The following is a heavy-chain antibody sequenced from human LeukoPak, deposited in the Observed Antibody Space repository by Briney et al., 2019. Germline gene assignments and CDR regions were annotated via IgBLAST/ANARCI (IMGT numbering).Heavy chain of an antibody. V-gene: IGHV4-39*01. CDR1: GGSISSSSYY. J-gene: IGHJ5*02. Sequence: SETLSLTCTVSGGSISSSSYYWGWIRQPPGKGLEWIGSIYYSGSTYYNPSLKSRVTISVDTSKNQFSLKLSSVTAADTAVYYCARGYSGSYDPVSWFDPWGQGTLVTVSS. D-gene: IGHD1-26*01. CDR3: ARGYSGSYDPVSWFDP. CDR2: IYYSGST.